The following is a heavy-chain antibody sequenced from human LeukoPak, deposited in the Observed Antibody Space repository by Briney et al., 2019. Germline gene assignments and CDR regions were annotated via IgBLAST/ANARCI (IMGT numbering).Heavy chain of an antibody. CDR1: GFTFNSYA. CDR3: AKCMEPAARGSFDY. Sequence: GGSLILSCAASGFTFNSYAMSWVRQAPGKGLEWVSAIGGSGYTTYYADSVKGRFTISRDNSKNTLYLQVNSLRAEDTAVYYCAKCMEPAARGSFDYWGQGTLVTVSS. D-gene: IGHD2-2*01. V-gene: IGHV3-23*01. J-gene: IGHJ4*02. CDR2: IGGSGYTT.